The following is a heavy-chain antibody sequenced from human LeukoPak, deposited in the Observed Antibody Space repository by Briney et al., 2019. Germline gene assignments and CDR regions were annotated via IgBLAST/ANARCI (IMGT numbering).Heavy chain of an antibody. CDR2: IVVGSGNT. V-gene: IGHV1-58*01. CDR3: ARDRGYGDYVGIGAFDI. CDR1: GFTFTSSA. Sequence: GASVKVSCKASGFTFTSSAVQWLRQARGQRLEWIGWIVVGSGNTNYAQKFQERVTITRDMSTSTAYMELSSLRSEDTAVYYCARDRGYGDYVGIGAFDIWGQGTMVTVSS. J-gene: IGHJ3*02. D-gene: IGHD4-17*01.